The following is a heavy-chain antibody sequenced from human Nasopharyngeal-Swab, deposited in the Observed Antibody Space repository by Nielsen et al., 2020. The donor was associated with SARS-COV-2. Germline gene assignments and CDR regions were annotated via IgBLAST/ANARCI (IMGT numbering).Heavy chain of an antibody. CDR3: ARSAAYCGGDCYSRGYYYYYYMDV. V-gene: IGHV5-10-1*01. Sequence: GESLKISCKGSGYSFTSYWISWVRQMPGKGLEWMGRIDPSDSYTNYSPSFQGHATISADKSISTAYLQWSSLKASDTAMYYCARSAAYCGGDCYSRGYYYYYYMDVWGKGTTVTVSS. J-gene: IGHJ6*03. CDR2: IDPSDSYT. CDR1: GYSFTSYW. D-gene: IGHD2-21*02.